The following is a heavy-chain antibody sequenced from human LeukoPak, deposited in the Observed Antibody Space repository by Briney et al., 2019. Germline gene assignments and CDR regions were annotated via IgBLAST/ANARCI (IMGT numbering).Heavy chain of an antibody. CDR2: INWNGDST. J-gene: IGHJ6*03. CDR3: ARAKVTIDYYYYMDV. CDR1: GFTFDDYD. Sequence: GGSLRLSCAISGFTFDDYDMGWVRQAPGKGLEWVTGINWNGDSTDYADSVKGRFTISRDNAKNSLFLQMNSLRAEDTSLYYCARAKVTIDYYYYMDVWGKGTTVTVSS. D-gene: IGHD2-15*01. V-gene: IGHV3-20*04.